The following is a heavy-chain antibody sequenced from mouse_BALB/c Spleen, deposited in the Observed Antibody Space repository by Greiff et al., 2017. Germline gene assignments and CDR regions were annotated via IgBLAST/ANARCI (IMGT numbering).Heavy chain of an antibody. V-gene: IGHV1S29*02. Sequence: EVQLQQSGPELVKPGASVKISCKASGYTFTDYNMHWVKQSHGKSLEWIGYIYPYNGGTGYNQKFKSKATLTVDNSSSTAYMELRSLTSEDSAVYYCARGGYDEAWFAYWGQGTLVTVSA. CDR2: IYPYNGGT. D-gene: IGHD2-2*01. J-gene: IGHJ3*01. CDR3: ARGGYDEAWFAY. CDR1: GYTFTDYN.